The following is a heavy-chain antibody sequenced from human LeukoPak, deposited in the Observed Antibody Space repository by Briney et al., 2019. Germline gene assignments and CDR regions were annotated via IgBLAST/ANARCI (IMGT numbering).Heavy chain of an antibody. Sequence: TRGSLRLSCAASGFGFSVYWMHWVRQAPGKGLVWVAHINEDGTSASHADSVKGRFTISRDNAKNTLYLQMNSLTVEDTAVYYCARVPTNSYGFGQWGQGSLVTVSS. CDR1: GFGFSVYW. CDR3: ARVPTNSYGFGQ. CDR2: INEDGTSA. J-gene: IGHJ4*02. D-gene: IGHD5-18*01. V-gene: IGHV3-74*01.